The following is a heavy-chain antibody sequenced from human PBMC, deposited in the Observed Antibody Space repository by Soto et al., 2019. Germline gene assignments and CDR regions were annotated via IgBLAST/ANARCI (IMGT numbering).Heavy chain of an antibody. D-gene: IGHD6-13*01. V-gene: IGHV3-73*02. CDR1: GFTFSGSA. CDR2: IRSKANSYAT. Sequence: EVQLVESGGGLVQPGGSLKLSCAASGFTFSGSAMHWVRQASGKGLEWVGRIRSKANSYATAYAASVKGRFTISRDDSKNTAYLQMNSLNTADAAVYYCTARAAAGTHWFDPWTQGTLVTVTS. J-gene: IGHJ5*02. CDR3: TARAAAGTHWFDP.